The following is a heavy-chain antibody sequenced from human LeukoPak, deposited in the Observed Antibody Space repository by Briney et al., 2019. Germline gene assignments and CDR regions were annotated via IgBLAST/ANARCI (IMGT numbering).Heavy chain of an antibody. V-gene: IGHV3-48*04. CDR2: ISSSSSTI. D-gene: IGHD3-10*01. CDR1: GFTFSSYS. J-gene: IGHJ6*02. CDR3: ARDPSVLLWFGDGTPRGYYYGMDV. Sequence: GGSLRLSCAASGFTFSSYSMNWVRQAPGKGLEWVSYISSSSSTIYYADSVKGRFTISRDNAKNSLYLQMNSLRAEDTAVYYCARDPSVLLWFGDGTPRGYYYGMDVWGQGTTVTVSS.